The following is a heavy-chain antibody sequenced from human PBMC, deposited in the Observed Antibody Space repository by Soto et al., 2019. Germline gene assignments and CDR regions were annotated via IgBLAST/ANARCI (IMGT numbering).Heavy chain of an antibody. CDR2: ISGSGGST. Sequence: EVQLLESGGGLVQPGGSLILSCAASGFTISSYAMRWVRQAPVKGLEWVSAISGSGGSTYYADSVKGRFTISRDNSKNTLYLQMNSLRAEDTAVYYCARRGSGSDYDYWGQGTLVTVSS. CDR3: ARRGSGSDYDY. CDR1: GFTISSYA. D-gene: IGHD1-26*01. V-gene: IGHV3-23*01. J-gene: IGHJ4*02.